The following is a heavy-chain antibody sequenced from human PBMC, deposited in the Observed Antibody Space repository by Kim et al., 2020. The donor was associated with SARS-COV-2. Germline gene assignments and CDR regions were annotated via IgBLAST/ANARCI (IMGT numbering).Heavy chain of an antibody. CDR3: ARDRGGSSWSRFFFDI. CDR2: IYYSGST. CDR1: GGSVSSGSYY. D-gene: IGHD6-13*01. V-gene: IGHV4-61*01. J-gene: IGHJ3*02. Sequence: SETLSLTCTVSGGSVSSGSYYWSWIRQPPGKGLEWIGYIYYSGSTNYNPSLKSRVTISVDTSKNQFSLKLSSVTAADTAVYYCARDRGGSSWSRFFFDIWGQGTMVTVSS.